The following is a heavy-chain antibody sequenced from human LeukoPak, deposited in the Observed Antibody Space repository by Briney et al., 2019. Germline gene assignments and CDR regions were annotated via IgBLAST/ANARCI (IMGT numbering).Heavy chain of an antibody. CDR1: GGSFSGYY. J-gene: IGHJ6*02. D-gene: IGHD3-22*01. CDR3: ARIVKTYYYDSSGYYYPRNSYGMDV. Sequence: PSETLSPTCAVYGGSFSGYYWSWIRQPPGKGLEWIGEINHSGSTNYNPSLKSRVTISVDTSKNQFSLKLSSVTAADMAVYYCARIVKTYYYDSSGYYYPRNSYGMDVWGQGTTVTVSS. V-gene: IGHV4-34*01. CDR2: INHSGST.